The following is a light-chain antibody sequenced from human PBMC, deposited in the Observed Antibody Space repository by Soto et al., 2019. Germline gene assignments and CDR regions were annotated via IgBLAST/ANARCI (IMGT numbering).Light chain of an antibody. Sequence: DIVLTQSPSTLSLSPGERATLSCRASQSVGSYLAWYQQKHGQAPRILIYAASHRATGLPDRFSGSESGTDFTLTISRLEPEDFAVYYCQQYSSSSWTFGQGTKVEIK. J-gene: IGKJ1*01. CDR2: AAS. CDR1: QSVGSY. CDR3: QQYSSSSWT. V-gene: IGKV3-20*01.